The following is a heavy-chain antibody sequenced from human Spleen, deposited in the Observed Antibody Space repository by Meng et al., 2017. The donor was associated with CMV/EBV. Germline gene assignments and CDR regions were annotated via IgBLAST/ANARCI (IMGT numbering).Heavy chain of an antibody. Sequence: GESLKISCAASGFNFSRYALHWVRQAPGKGLEWVAIISMDGSNKYYADSVKGRFTISRDNSKNALYLRMNSLRTEDMALYYCAKAPYRSGWYGGFDHWGLGTLVTVSS. CDR3: AKAPYRSGWYGGFDH. CDR1: GFNFSRYA. V-gene: IGHV3-30-3*01. D-gene: IGHD6-19*01. J-gene: IGHJ4*02. CDR2: ISMDGSNK.